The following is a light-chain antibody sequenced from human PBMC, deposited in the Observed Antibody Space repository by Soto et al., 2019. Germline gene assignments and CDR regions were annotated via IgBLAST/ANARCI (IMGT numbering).Light chain of an antibody. CDR3: CSYAGSYTFYV. CDR1: ISDVGGYNY. CDR2: DVT. J-gene: IGLJ1*01. Sequence: ALTQPRSVSGSPGQSVTISCTGAISDVGGYNYVSWYQQHPGKAPKLMIYDVTKRPSGVPDRFSGSKPGNTASLTISGLQAEDEADYYCCSYAGSYTFYVFGTGTKVTVL. V-gene: IGLV2-11*01.